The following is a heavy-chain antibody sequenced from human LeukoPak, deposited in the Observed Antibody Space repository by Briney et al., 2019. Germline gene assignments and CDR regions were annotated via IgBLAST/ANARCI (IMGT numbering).Heavy chain of an antibody. J-gene: IGHJ4*02. Sequence: GGSLRLSCAASGFTFSSYTMHWIRQAPGKGLEWVSSISGSNSYIFYADSVKGRFTVSRDNAKDSLYLQMNSLRAEDTAVYYRARALTTLTYEGYWGQGTLVTVSS. D-gene: IGHD1-1*01. CDR3: ARALTTLTYEGY. CDR1: GFTFSSYT. V-gene: IGHV3-21*01. CDR2: ISGSNSYI.